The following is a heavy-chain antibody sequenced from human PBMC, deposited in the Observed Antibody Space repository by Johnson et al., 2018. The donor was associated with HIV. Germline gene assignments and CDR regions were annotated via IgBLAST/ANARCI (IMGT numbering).Heavy chain of an antibody. J-gene: IGHJ3*02. CDR1: GFTFSSYG. Sequence: QVQLVESGGDMVQPGRSLRLSCTASGFTFSSYGMHWVRQAPGKGLEWVAVIWYDGSNKYYVDSVKGRFTISRDNSKNTLYLQMNSLRAEDTAGYYCARGAGGSGEDALDIWGQGTMVTVSS. CDR3: ARGAGGSGEDALDI. CDR2: IWYDGSNK. V-gene: IGHV3-33*01. D-gene: IGHD7-27*01.